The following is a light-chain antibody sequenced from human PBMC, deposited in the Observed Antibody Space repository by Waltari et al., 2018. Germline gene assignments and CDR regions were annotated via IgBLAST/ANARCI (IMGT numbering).Light chain of an antibody. CDR2: AAS. CDR1: QSISSY. Sequence: DIQMTQSPSSLSASVGDRVTITCRASQSISSYLNLYQQKPGKAPKLLIYAASSLQSVVPSRFSGSGSGTDFTLTISRLQPEDFATYSCQQSYSTPWTFGQGTTVEIK. J-gene: IGKJ1*01. V-gene: IGKV1-39*01. CDR3: QQSYSTPWT.